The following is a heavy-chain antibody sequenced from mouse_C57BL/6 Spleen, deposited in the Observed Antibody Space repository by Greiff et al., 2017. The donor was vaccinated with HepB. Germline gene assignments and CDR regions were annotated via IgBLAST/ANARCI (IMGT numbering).Heavy chain of an antibody. Sequence: VHVKQSGAELVKPGASVKLSCTASGFNIKDYYMHWVKQRTEQGLEWIGRIDPEDGETKYAPKFQGKATITADTSSNTAYLQLSSLTSDDTAVYYCAREGDYGSSLFDYWGQGTTLTVSS. CDR2: IDPEDGET. V-gene: IGHV14-2*01. D-gene: IGHD1-1*01. CDR1: GFNIKDYY. CDR3: AREGDYGSSLFDY. J-gene: IGHJ2*01.